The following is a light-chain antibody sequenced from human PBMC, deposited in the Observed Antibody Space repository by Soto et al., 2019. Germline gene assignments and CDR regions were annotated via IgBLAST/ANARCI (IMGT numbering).Light chain of an antibody. Sequence: NVLTQSPATLSLSPGGRATLSCRASQSVGIYLAWYQQKPGQAPRLLIYDAFQRATGIPARFSGSGSGTDFTLTISSLEPEDSAVYYCQQRSNWSPPFTFGPGTKVEIK. CDR3: QQRSNWSPPFT. CDR1: QSVGIY. V-gene: IGKV3-11*01. CDR2: DAF. J-gene: IGKJ2*01.